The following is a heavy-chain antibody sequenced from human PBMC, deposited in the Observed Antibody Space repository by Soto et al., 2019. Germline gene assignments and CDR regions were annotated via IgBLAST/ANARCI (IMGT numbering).Heavy chain of an antibody. CDR3: TKESHITVGY. V-gene: IGHV3-23*01. Sequence: EAQLLESGGGLVQPGGSLRLSCEASGFTFSNYAMSWVRQAPGKGMEWVSSISGSGGTTYYADSVKGRFTISRDNSKNTLLLQMNSLRAEDTAVYYCTKESHITVGYWGQGTLVTVSS. D-gene: IGHD1-26*01. CDR2: ISGSGGTT. CDR1: GFTFSNYA. J-gene: IGHJ4*02.